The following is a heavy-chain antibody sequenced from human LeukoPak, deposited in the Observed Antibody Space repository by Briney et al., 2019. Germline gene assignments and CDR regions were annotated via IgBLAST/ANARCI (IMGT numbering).Heavy chain of an antibody. Sequence: PGGSLRLSGAGSGFTFSSYAMSWVRQAPGKGLEWVSAISGSGGSTYYADSVKGRFTISRDNSKNTLYLQMNSLRAEDTAVYYCAGEDYYDSSGYYYWGQGTLVTVSS. CDR3: AGEDYYDSSGYYY. CDR1: GFTFSSYA. J-gene: IGHJ4*02. CDR2: ISGSGGST. V-gene: IGHV3-23*01. D-gene: IGHD3-22*01.